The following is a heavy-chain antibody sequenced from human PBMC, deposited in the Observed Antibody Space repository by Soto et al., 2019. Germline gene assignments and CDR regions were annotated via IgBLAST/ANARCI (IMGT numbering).Heavy chain of an antibody. CDR2: ISYDGSNK. J-gene: IGHJ4*02. CDR1: GFTFSSYA. Sequence: QVQLVESGGGVVQPGRSLRLSCAASGFTFSSYAMHWVRQAPGKGLEWVAVISYDGSNKYYADSVKGRFTISRDNSKNTLYLQMNSLRAEDTAVYYCARAQYYYGSSGYYADWGQGTLVTVSS. CDR3: ARAQYYYGSSGYYAD. D-gene: IGHD3-22*01. V-gene: IGHV3-30-3*01.